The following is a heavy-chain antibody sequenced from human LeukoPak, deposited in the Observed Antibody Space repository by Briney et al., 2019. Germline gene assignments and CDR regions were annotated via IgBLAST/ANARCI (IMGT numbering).Heavy chain of an antibody. CDR2: ISSSSSYI. V-gene: IGHV3-21*01. CDR1: GFTFSSYS. D-gene: IGHD6-6*01. CDR3: ARDVSSRGYGMDV. Sequence: KSGGSLRLSCAASGFTFSSYSMNWVRQAPGKGLEWVSSISSSSSYIYYADSVKGRFTISRDNAENSLYLQMNSLRAEDTAVYYCARDVSSRGYGMDVWGQGTTVTVSS. J-gene: IGHJ6*02.